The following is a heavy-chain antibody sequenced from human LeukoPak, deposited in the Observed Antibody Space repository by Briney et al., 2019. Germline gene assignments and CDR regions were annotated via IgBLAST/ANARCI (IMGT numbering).Heavy chain of an antibody. V-gene: IGHV3-30*02. CDR2: IRYDGSNK. Sequence: PGGSLRLSCAASGFTFSSYGMHWVRQAPGKGLEWVAFIRYDGSNKYYADSVKGRFTISRDNSKNTLYLQMNSLRAEDTAVYYCAREAYGSGSFRTDYYYMDVWGKGTTVTISS. D-gene: IGHD3-10*01. CDR1: GFTFSSYG. CDR3: AREAYGSGSFRTDYYYMDV. J-gene: IGHJ6*03.